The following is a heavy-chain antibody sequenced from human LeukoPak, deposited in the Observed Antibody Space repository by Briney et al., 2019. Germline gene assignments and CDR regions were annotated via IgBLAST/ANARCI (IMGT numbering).Heavy chain of an antibody. J-gene: IGHJ4*02. Sequence: SGTLSLTCAVSGGSISSSNWWSWVRQPPGKGLEWIGEYNHFGSTNYNPSLNDRVTISVDKSKNQFSLTLSSVTAADTAVYYCARGNRQLAYYGSGSRLPYDYWGQGSLVTVSS. D-gene: IGHD3-10*01. CDR2: YNHFGST. CDR1: GGSISSSNW. V-gene: IGHV4-4*02. CDR3: ARGNRQLAYYGSGSRLPYDY.